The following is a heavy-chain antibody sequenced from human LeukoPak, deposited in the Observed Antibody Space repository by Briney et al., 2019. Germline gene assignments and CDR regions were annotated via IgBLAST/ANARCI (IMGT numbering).Heavy chain of an antibody. D-gene: IGHD3-22*01. V-gene: IGHV3-49*04. Sequence: GGSLRLSCAASGFTFSSYAMSWVRQAPGKGLEWVGFIRSKAYGGTTEYAASVKGRFTISRDDSKSIAYLQMNSPKTEDTAVYYCTLQAYYDSLFDYWGQGTLVTVSS. CDR1: GFTFSSYA. CDR3: TLQAYYDSLFDY. CDR2: IRSKAYGGTT. J-gene: IGHJ4*02.